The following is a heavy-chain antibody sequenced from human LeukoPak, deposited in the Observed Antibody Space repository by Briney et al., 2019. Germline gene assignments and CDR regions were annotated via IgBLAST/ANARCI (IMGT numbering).Heavy chain of an antibody. CDR1: GLTFTSSA. CDR3: AANTPRVVREDAFDI. D-gene: IGHD2-21*01. CDR2: IVVGSGNT. J-gene: IGHJ3*02. Sequence: GASVKVSCKASGLTFTSSAMQWVRQARGQRLEWIGWIVVGSGNTNYAQNFQERVTITRDMSTSTAYMEPSSLRSEDTAVYYCAANTPRVVREDAFDIWGQGTMVTVSS. V-gene: IGHV1-58*02.